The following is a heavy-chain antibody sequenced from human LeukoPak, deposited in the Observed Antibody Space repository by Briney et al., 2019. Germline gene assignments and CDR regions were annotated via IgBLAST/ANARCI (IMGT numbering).Heavy chain of an antibody. D-gene: IGHD1-14*01. CDR1: GFTFDDYA. V-gene: IGHV3-9*01. J-gene: IGHJ4*02. CDR3: AKDANPSGALFDF. Sequence: GKSLRLPCAASGFTFDDYAMHWVRQAPGKGLEWVSGISWNGGSIGYADSVKGRFTISRDNAKNSLYLQVNSLRVEDTAFYYCAKDANPSGALFDFWGQGTLVTVSS. CDR2: ISWNGGSI.